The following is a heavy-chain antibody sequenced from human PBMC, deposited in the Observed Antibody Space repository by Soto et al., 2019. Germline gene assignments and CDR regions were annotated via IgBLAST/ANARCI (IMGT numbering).Heavy chain of an antibody. CDR2: IKQAGSEK. J-gene: IGHJ6*03. D-gene: IGHD2-2*01. CDR3: ARSTHQLLNWIYQYYMDV. V-gene: IGHV3-7*01. Sequence: EVQLVESGGGLVQPGGSLRLSCAASGFTFGDYWMTWVRQAPGKGLEWVANIKQAGSEKYSVDSVKGRFTISRDNAKNSVYLQMNSLRAEYTAVYYCARSTHQLLNWIYQYYMDVWGKGTRVTVSS. CDR1: GFTFGDYW.